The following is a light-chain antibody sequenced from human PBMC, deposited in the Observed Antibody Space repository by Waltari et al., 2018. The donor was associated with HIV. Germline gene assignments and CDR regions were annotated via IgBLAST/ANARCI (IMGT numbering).Light chain of an antibody. V-gene: IGLV1-44*01. CDR2: SNN. J-gene: IGLJ3*02. CDR1: SSNIGSHT. CDR3: AAWDYSLNGPV. Sequence: QSVLTQPPSASGTPGQRVTISCSGSSSNIGSHTVNWYQQLPGTAPKLLIYSNNQRPSGVPDRFSGSKSGTSASLAISGLQSEDEADYYCAAWDYSLNGPVFGGGTKLTVL.